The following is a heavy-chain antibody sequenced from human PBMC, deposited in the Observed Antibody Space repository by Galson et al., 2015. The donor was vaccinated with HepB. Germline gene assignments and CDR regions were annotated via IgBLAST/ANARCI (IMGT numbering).Heavy chain of an antibody. D-gene: IGHD4-17*01. CDR1: GGSFSGYY. CDR3: ASLVGEDYGDYALYWYFDL. J-gene: IGHJ2*01. CDR2: INHSGST. V-gene: IGHV4-34*01. Sequence: ETLSLTCAVYGGSFSGYYWSWIRQPPGKGLEWIGEINHSGSTNYNPSLKSRVTISVDTSKNQFSLKLSSVTAADTAVYYCASLVGEDYGDYALYWYFDLWGRGTLVTVSS.